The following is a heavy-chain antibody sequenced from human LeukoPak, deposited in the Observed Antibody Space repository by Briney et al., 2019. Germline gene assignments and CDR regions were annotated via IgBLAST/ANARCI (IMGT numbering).Heavy chain of an antibody. CDR2: IYPGDSDT. J-gene: IGHJ4*02. V-gene: IGHV5-51*01. Sequence: GESLKISCKGSGYSCTSYWIGWVRQMPVKGLEWMGIIYPGDSDTRYSPSFQGQVTISADRSISTAYLQWSSLKASDTAMYYCARRTPAGDVDYWGQGTLVTVSS. CDR3: ARRTPAGDVDY. D-gene: IGHD7-27*01. CDR1: GYSCTSYW.